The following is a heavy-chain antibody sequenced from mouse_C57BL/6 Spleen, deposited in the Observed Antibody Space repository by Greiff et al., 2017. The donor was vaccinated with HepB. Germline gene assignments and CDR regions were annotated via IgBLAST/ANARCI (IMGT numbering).Heavy chain of an antibody. CDR2: IYPGDGDT. Sequence: VQRVESGPELVKPGASVKISCKASGYAFSSSWMNWVKQRPGKGLEWIGRIYPGDGDTNYNGKFKGKATLTADKSSSTAYMQLSSLTAEDSAVYFCARDHYGSTTFDYWGQGTTLTVSS. CDR1: GYAFSSSW. V-gene: IGHV1-82*01. D-gene: IGHD1-1*01. J-gene: IGHJ2*01. CDR3: ARDHYGSTTFDY.